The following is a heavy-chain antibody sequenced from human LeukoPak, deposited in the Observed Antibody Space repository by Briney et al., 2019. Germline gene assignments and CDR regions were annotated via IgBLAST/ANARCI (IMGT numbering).Heavy chain of an antibody. CDR3: ARHSDPYYFDY. CDR2: IYYTGST. D-gene: IGHD1-26*01. V-gene: IGHV4-59*08. Sequence: PSETLSLTCTVSGGSVRLYYWSWIRQPPGKGLEWIGLIYYTGSTSYNSSLESRVTISVDTSKNQFSLKLSSVTAADTAVYYCARHSDPYYFDYWGQGTLVTVSS. CDR1: GGSVRLYY. J-gene: IGHJ4*02.